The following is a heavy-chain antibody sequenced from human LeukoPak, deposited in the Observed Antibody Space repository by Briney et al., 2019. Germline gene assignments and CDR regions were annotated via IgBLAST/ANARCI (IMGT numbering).Heavy chain of an antibody. Sequence: GGSLRLSCATSGFTFDDYAMHWVRQVPGKGLEWVSGSRRNTDATGYADSVRGRFTISRDNSQNSLFLQMNSLRPEDTALYYCVKDFGQRTAAIAYWGQGTLVTVSS. CDR3: VKDFGQRTAAIAY. V-gene: IGHV3-9*01. CDR2: SRRNTDAT. J-gene: IGHJ4*02. CDR1: GFTFDDYA. D-gene: IGHD2-2*01.